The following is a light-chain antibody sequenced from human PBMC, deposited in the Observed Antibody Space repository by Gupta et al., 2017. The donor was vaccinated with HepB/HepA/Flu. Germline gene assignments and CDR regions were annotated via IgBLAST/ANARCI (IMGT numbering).Light chain of an antibody. J-gene: IGKJ2*01. V-gene: IGKV1-39*01. CDR3: QQSDSTLYT. CDR2: AAS. Sequence: DIQMTQSPSSLSASLGDRVTITCRASQSISSYLNWYQQKPGKAPKLLIYAASSLQSGVPSRFSGSGSGTDFTLTISSLQPEDFATYYCQQSDSTLYTFGQGTKLEIK. CDR1: QSISSY.